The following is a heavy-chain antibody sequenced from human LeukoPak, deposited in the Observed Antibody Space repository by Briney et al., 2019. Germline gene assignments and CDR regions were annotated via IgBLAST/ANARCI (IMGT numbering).Heavy chain of an antibody. V-gene: IGHV4-34*01. CDR1: VGSFSGYY. J-gene: IGHJ4*02. CDR3: ARTIAARRDYFDS. Sequence: SSETLSLTCAVYVGSFSGYYWSWIRQPPGKGLEWIGEINHSGSTNYNPSLKSRVTISVDTSKNQFSLKLSSVTAADTAVYYCARTIAARRDYFDSWGQGTLVTVSS. CDR2: INHSGST. D-gene: IGHD6-6*01.